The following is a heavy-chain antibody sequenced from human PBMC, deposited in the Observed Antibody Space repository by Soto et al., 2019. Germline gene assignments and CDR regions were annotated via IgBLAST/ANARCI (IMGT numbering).Heavy chain of an antibody. V-gene: IGHV3-21*01. CDR1: GFTFSSYS. CDR2: ISSSSSYI. D-gene: IGHD6-13*01. J-gene: IGHJ6*02. CDR3: ASRIAAAGYGMDV. Sequence: GSLRLSCAASGFTFSSYSMNWVRQAPGKGLEWVSSISSSSSYIYYADSVKGRFTISRDNAKNSLYLQMNSLRAEDTAVYYCASRIAAAGYGMDVWGQGTTVNVAS.